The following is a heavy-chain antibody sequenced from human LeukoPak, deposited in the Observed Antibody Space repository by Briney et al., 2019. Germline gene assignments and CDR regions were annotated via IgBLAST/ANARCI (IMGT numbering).Heavy chain of an antibody. V-gene: IGHV3-23*01. CDR1: GFTVSSNY. Sequence: PGGSLRLSCAASGFTVSSNYMSWVRQAPGKGLEWVSAISGSGGSTYYADSVKGRFTISRDNSKNTLYLQMNSLRAEDTAVYYCAKKGYGGFDYWGQGTLVTVSS. CDR2: ISGSGGST. J-gene: IGHJ4*02. CDR3: AKKGYGGFDY. D-gene: IGHD1-1*01.